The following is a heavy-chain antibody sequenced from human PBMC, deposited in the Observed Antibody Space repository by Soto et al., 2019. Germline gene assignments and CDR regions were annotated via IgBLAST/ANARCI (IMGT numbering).Heavy chain of an antibody. CDR1: GYTFTSYG. J-gene: IGHJ4*02. CDR2: ISAFDGIT. V-gene: IGHV1-18*01. CDR3: ARSLSSYRALDY. Sequence: ASVKVSCKASGYTFTSYGITWVRQAPGQGLEWMGWISAFDGITNYAQKFQGRVTMTTHASTNTAYMELRSLRSDDTGSYYCARSLSSYRALDYWGQGTLVTVSS. D-gene: IGHD3-9*01.